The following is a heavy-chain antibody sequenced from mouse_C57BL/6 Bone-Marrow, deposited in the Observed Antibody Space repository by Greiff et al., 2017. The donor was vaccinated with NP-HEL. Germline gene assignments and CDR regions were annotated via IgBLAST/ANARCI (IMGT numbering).Heavy chain of an antibody. CDR1: GFTFSSYA. D-gene: IGHD1-1*01. V-gene: IGHV5-4*01. CDR2: ISDGGSYT. CDR3: AREGSYYGSSYGWYFDV. J-gene: IGHJ1*03. Sequence: EVKLMESGGGLVKPGGSLKLSCAASGFTFSSYAMSWVRQTPEKRLEWVATISDGGSYTYYPDNVKGRFTISRDNAKNNLYLQMSHLKSEDTAMYYCAREGSYYGSSYGWYFDVWGTGTTVTVSS.